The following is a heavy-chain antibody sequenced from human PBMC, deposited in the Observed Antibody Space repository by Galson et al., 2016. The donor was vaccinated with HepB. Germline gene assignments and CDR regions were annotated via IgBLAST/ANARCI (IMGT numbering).Heavy chain of an antibody. D-gene: IGHD5-18*01. CDR1: SRYW. Sequence: SRYWMNWVRQAPGKGPEWIGSVSYTETADYNPSLRSRATITVDTSKNHFSLELSSVTAADTAVYYCARLDGARGGVDTASAWGQGTLVTVSS. V-gene: IGHV4-39*02. CDR3: ARLDGARGGVDTASA. CDR2: VSYTETA. J-gene: IGHJ5*02.